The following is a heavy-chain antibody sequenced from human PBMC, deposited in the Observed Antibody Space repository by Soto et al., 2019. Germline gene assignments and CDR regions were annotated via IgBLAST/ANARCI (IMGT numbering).Heavy chain of an antibody. V-gene: IGHV1-8*01. D-gene: IGHD4-17*01. CDR2: MNPTSGNT. CDR3: AREDYGGRPGY. J-gene: IGHJ4*02. Sequence: QVQLVQSGAEVKKPGASVKVSCKDSGYTFTSYDISWVRQATGQGLEWMGWMNPTSGNTGYEQKFQGRVTMTRNTSISTAYMELSSLRSEDTAMYYCAREDYGGRPGYWGQGTLVTVSS. CDR1: GYTFTSYD.